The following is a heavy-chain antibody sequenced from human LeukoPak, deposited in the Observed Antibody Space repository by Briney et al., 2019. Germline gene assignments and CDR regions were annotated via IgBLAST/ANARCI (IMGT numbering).Heavy chain of an antibody. Sequence: TSETLSLTCTVSGDSISTSRYSWRWIRQPPGKGLEWIGNIYYSGSTYYNPSLKSRVPISVDTSTTRFSLQLTSVTAADTAVYYCARHPIVGATRPLYYFDYWGQGNLVTVSS. J-gene: IGHJ4*02. CDR2: IYYSGST. V-gene: IGHV4-39*01. D-gene: IGHD1-26*01. CDR1: GDSISTSRYS. CDR3: ARHPIVGATRPLYYFDY.